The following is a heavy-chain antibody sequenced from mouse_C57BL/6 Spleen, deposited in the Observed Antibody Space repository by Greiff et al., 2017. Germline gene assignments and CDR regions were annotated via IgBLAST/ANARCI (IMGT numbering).Heavy chain of an antibody. J-gene: IGHJ3*01. CDR1: GYTLTDYY. CDR2: INPNNGGT. D-gene: IGHD1-1*01. V-gene: IGHV1-26*01. CDR3: ARTYYGSSYGLAY. Sequence: EVQLQESGPELVKPGASVKISCKASGYTLTDYYMTWVKQSHGKSLEWIGDINPNNGGTSYNQKFKGKATLTVDKSSSTAYMELRSLTSEDSAVYYCARTYYGSSYGLAYWGQGTLVTVSA.